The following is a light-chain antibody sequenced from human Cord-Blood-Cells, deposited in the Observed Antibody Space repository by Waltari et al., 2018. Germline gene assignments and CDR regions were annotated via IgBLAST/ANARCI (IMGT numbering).Light chain of an antibody. Sequence: EIVMTQSPATLSVSPGERVTLPCRASQSVSSNLAWSQQRPGQAPRLLIYGASTRATGIPARFSGSGSGTEFTLTISSLQSEDFAVYYCQQYNNWPLLFTFGPGTKVDIK. V-gene: IGKV3-15*01. J-gene: IGKJ3*01. CDR3: QQYNNWPLLFT. CDR2: GAS. CDR1: QSVSSN.